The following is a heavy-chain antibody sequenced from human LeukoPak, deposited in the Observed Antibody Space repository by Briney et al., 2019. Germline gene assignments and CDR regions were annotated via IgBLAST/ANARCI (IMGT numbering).Heavy chain of an antibody. CDR1: GYTFTGYY. CDR3: ARDGCTNAVCSNWFDP. V-gene: IGHV1-2*02. Sequence: GASVKVSCKASGYTFTGYYMHWVRQAPGQGLEWMGWINPNSGGTNYAQKFQGRVTMTTDTSTSTAYMELRSLRSDDTAVYYCARDGCTNAVCSNWFDPWGQGTLVTVSS. D-gene: IGHD2-8*01. CDR2: INPNSGGT. J-gene: IGHJ5*02.